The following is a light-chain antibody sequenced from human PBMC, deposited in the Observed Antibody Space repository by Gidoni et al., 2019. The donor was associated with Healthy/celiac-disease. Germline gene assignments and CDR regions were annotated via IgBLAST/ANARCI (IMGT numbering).Light chain of an antibody. CDR1: QSVSSSY. V-gene: IGKV3-20*01. CDR3: QQYGSSPIT. CDR2: GAS. J-gene: IGKJ3*01. Sequence: EIVLTQSPGTLSLSPGERATLSCRASQSVSSSYLAWYQQKPGQAPRLLIYGASSRATGIPDRFSGSGSGTDFTLTISRLEPEDFAVYYCQQYGSSPITFGPXTKVGIK.